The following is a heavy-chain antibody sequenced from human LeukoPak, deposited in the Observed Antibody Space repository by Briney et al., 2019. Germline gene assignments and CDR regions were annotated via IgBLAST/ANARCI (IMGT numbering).Heavy chain of an antibody. D-gene: IGHD3-22*01. V-gene: IGHV3-23*01. J-gene: IGHJ4*02. CDR3: AKEVTPYPQVITCFDY. CDR1: GFTFGSHA. Sequence: GGSLRLSCAASGFTFGSHAMTWVRQAPGKGLEWGSGIDGDGTNTYYADSVKGRFTVSRDNSKNTLYLQMNSLRANDTAVYFCAKEVTPYPQVITCFDYWGQGSLVTVSS. CDR2: IDGDGTNT.